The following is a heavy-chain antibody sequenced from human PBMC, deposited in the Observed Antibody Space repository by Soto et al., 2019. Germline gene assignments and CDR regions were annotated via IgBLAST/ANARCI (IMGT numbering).Heavy chain of an antibody. Sequence: GGSLRLSCAASGFTFSSYAMHWVRQAPGKGLEWVAIISYDGSNKYYADSVKGRFTISRDNSKNTLYLQMNSLRAEDTAVYYCARTFYDFWSGYYFWGQGTLVTVSS. J-gene: IGHJ4*02. CDR3: ARTFYDFWSGYYF. CDR1: GFTFSSYA. D-gene: IGHD3-3*01. CDR2: ISYDGSNK. V-gene: IGHV3-30-3*01.